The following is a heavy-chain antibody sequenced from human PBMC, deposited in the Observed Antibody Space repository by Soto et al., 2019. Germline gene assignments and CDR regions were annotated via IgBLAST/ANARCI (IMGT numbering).Heavy chain of an antibody. CDR2: VNPNGGST. J-gene: IGHJ4*02. CDR1: GYTFTNFY. CDR3: ARGPASGDY. Sequence: QVQLVQSGAEVKEPGASVKISCKGSGYTFTNFYIHWVRQPPGQGLEWMGIVNPNGGSTNYSQNFKGRITISRDTSPSTVYLDLRSLRSEDTAVCDGARGPASGDYWGQGTLVTVSS. V-gene: IGHV1-46*01.